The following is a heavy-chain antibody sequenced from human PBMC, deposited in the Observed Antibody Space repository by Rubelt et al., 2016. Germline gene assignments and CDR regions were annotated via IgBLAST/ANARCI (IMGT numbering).Heavy chain of an antibody. CDR3: ARRVGAASFDC. CDR2: ISAYNGKT. Sequence: QVQLVQSGAEVKKPGASVKVSCKASGYTFTSYGISWVRQAPGQGLEWMGWISAYNGKTNYAQRFQVRFTMTTDTSTSTAYMELNRLISDDTAVYYCARRVGAASFDCWGQGTLVTVSS. J-gene: IGHJ4*02. V-gene: IGHV1-18*01. CDR1: GYTFTSYG. D-gene: IGHD1-26*01.